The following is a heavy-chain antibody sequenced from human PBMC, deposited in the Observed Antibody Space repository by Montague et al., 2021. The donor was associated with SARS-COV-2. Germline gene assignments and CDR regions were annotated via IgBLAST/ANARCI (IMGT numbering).Heavy chain of an antibody. CDR2: HYNSGSI. Sequence: SETLSLTCTVSGDSISRYYWGWIRQPPGKGLEWMGYHYNSGSINYSPTLKGRIAMSVDTSENQFSLKLFSVTAADTAVYYCARVVVDASGWYHFDYWGQGALVTVSS. CDR1: GDSISRYY. V-gene: IGHV4-59*12. CDR3: ARVVVDASGWYHFDY. J-gene: IGHJ4*02. D-gene: IGHD6-19*01.